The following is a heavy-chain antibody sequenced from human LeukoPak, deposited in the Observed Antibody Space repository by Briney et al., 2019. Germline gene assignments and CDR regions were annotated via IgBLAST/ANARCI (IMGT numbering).Heavy chain of an antibody. V-gene: IGHV3-21*01. J-gene: IGHJ4*02. CDR1: GFTFSSYS. CDR3: AKDHDSSGYCDY. CDR2: ISSSSSYI. D-gene: IGHD3-22*01. Sequence: GGSLKLSCSASGFTFSSYSMNWVRQAPGKGLEWVSSISSSSSYIYYADSVKGRFTISRDNAKNSLYLQMNSLRAEDTAVYYCAKDHDSSGYCDYWGQGTLVTVSS.